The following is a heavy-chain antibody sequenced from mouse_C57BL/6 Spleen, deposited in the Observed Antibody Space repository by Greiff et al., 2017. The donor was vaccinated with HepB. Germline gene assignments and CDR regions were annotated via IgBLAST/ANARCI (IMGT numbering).Heavy chain of an antibody. D-gene: IGHD2-4*01. CDR2: IWSGGST. J-gene: IGHJ4*01. V-gene: IGHV2-2*01. CDR1: GFSLTSYG. Sequence: VKLMESGPGLVQPSQSLSITCTVSGFSLTSYGVHWVRQSPGKGLEWLGVIWSGGSTDYNAAFISRLSISKDNSKSQVFFKMNSLQADDTAIYYCARDPYDYDRGNYYAMDYWGQGTSVTVSS. CDR3: ARDPYDYDRGNYYAMDY.